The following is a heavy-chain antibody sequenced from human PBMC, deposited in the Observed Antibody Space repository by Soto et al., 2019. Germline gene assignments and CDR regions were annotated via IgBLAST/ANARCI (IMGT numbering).Heavy chain of an antibody. J-gene: IGHJ6*02. D-gene: IGHD2-2*01. CDR2: IYYSGST. Sequence: LSLTCTVSCGSISSGDYYWSWIRQPPGKCLEWIGYIYYSGSTYYNPSLKSRVTISVDTSKNQFSLKLSSVTAADTAVYYCRGYCSSTSCYGPYYYYGMDVWGQGTTVTVSS. CDR3: RGYCSSTSCYGPYYYYGMDV. V-gene: IGHV4-30-4*01. CDR1: CGSISSGDYY.